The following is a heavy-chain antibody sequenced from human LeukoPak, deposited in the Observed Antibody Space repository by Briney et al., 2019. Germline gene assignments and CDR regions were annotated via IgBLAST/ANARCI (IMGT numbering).Heavy chain of an antibody. J-gene: IGHJ4*02. CDR1: GFTFTTYD. V-gene: IGHV3-13*01. CDR2: IGTAGDS. Sequence: GGSLRLSCAASGFTFTTYDMYWVRQTPGKGLEWVSSIGTAGDSYYPGPVKGRFTISRENAKNSLYLQMNSLGAGDAAVYYCARGGGHSSSWYTFDCWGQGTLVTVSS. D-gene: IGHD6-13*01. CDR3: ARGGGHSSSWYTFDC.